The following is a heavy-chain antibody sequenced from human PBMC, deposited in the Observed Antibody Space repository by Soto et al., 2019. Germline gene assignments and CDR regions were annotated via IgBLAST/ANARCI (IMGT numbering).Heavy chain of an antibody. D-gene: IGHD2-2*01. CDR1: GFTFSSYS. V-gene: IGHV3-21*01. CDR2: ISSSSSYI. Sequence: GGSLRLSCAASGFTFSSYSMNWVRQAPGKGLEWVSSISSSSSYIYYADSVKGRFTISRDNAKNSLYLQMNSLRAEDTAVYYCGRGGYQLLSMFAPRAQGTPVPGSS. CDR3: GRGGYQLLSMFAP. J-gene: IGHJ5*02.